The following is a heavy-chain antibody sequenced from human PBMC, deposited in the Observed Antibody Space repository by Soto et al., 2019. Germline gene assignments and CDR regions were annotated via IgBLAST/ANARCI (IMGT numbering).Heavy chain of an antibody. CDR2: ISYDGSNK. V-gene: IGHV3-30-3*01. CDR3: ARDQWLSYYYYGMDV. J-gene: IGHJ6*02. Sequence: GGSLRLSCAASGFTFSSYAMHWVRQAPGKGLEWVAVISYDGSNKYYADSVKGRFTISRDNSKNTLYLQMNSLRAEDTAVYYCARDQWLSYYYYGMDVWGQGTTVTVSS. D-gene: IGHD6-19*01. CDR1: GFTFSSYA.